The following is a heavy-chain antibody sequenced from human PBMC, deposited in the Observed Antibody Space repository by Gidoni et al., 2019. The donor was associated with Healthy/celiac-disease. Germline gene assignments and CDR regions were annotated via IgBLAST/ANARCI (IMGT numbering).Heavy chain of an antibody. CDR3: AKGAKFTPLEYQLDDY. J-gene: IGHJ4*02. CDR1: GFTLSSYA. Sequence: EVQLLESGGGWVQPGGSLRLSGAASGFTLSSYAMSWVRQAPGKGLEWVSAISGSGGSTYYADSVKGRFTISRDNSKNTLYLQMNSLRAEDTAVYYCAKGAKFTPLEYQLDDYWGQGTLVTVSS. CDR2: ISGSGGST. V-gene: IGHV3-23*01. D-gene: IGHD2-2*01.